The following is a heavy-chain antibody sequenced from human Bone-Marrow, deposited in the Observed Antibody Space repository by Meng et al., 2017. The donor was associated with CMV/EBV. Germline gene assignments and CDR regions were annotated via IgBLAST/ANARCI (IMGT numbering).Heavy chain of an antibody. J-gene: IGHJ3*02. CDR2: IYPGDSHT. Sequence: GESLKISCKGSGYSFTSYWIGWVRQMPGKGLEWMGIIYPGDSHTRYSPSFQGQVTISADKSISIAYLQWSSLKASDTAMYYCARLRTSITHAFDIWGQGTMVTVSS. CDR1: GYSFTSYW. CDR3: ARLRTSITHAFDI. D-gene: IGHD3-10*01. V-gene: IGHV5-51*01.